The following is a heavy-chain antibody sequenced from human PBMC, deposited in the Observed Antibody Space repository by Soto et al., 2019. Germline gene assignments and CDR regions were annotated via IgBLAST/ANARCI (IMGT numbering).Heavy chain of an antibody. D-gene: IGHD6-13*01. CDR3: TRDASRDSSARGWFDP. V-gene: IGHV3-21*01. CDR2: ISSNSAYI. CDR1: GFTFRSFT. Sequence: GESLKISCAASGFTFRSFTMNWVRQAPGKGLEWVSTISSNSAYIYYTDALRGRFTISRDNAKNSLHLQMNSLRAEDTAVYYCTRDASRDSSARGWFDPWGPGTLVTVSS. J-gene: IGHJ5*02.